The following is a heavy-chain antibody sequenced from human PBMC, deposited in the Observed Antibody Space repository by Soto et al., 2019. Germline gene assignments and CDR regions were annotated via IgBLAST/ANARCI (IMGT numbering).Heavy chain of an antibody. CDR2: INADGSST. V-gene: IGHV3-74*01. CDR3: ARATGSNQPFDY. CDR1: GFTFSSYC. D-gene: IGHD2-2*01. Sequence: EVQLVESGGGLIQSGGSLRLSCAASGFTFSSYCMHWVRQAPGKGLVWVSRINADGSSTTYADSVKGRFIISRDNAKNTLYLQMNSLRAEDTAVYYCARATGSNQPFDYWGQGTLVTVSS. J-gene: IGHJ4*02.